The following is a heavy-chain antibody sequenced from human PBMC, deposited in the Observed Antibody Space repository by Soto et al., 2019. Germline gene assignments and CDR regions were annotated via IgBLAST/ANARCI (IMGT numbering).Heavy chain of an antibody. CDR3: ARTPVDTSMIYWLDP. Sequence: KTSETLSLTCTVSGGSVSSGDYYWSWIRQPPGKGLEWIGYIYYSGNTNYNPSLKSRVIISVDTSKNLFSLKLTSVTAADTAVYYCARTPVDTSMIYWLDPWGQGTLVTVSS. CDR1: GGSVSSGDYY. CDR2: IYYSGNT. J-gene: IGHJ5*02. V-gene: IGHV4-61*08. D-gene: IGHD5-18*01.